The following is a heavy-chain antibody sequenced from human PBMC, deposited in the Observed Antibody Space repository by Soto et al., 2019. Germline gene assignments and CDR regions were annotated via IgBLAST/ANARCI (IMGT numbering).Heavy chain of an antibody. CDR2: SIPMLGMS. J-gene: IGHJ4*02. CDR3: ATNDAAESAHFDY. V-gene: IGHV1-69*02. Sequence: QVQLVQSGPEVKKPGSSVRVSCTASVGTFSSYTINWVRQVPGQGPEWMGRSIPMLGMSNYAQKIQGRVMIMADKSTNTVYMERSSLRAEDTAIYYCATNDAAESAHFDYWGQGTQVTVSS. D-gene: IGHD2-8*01. CDR1: VGTFSSYT.